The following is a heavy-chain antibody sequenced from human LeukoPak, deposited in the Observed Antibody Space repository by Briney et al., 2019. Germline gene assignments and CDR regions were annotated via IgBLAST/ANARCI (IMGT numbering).Heavy chain of an antibody. CDR3: ARDPYYYDSSGYYYEGGYFDY. J-gene: IGHJ4*02. CDR2: IYHSGST. D-gene: IGHD3-22*01. V-gene: IGHV4-38-2*02. Sequence: SETLSLTCTVSGYSISSGYYWGWIRQPPGKGLEWIGSIYHSGSTYYNPSLKNRVTISVDTSKNQFSLKLSSVTAADTAVYYCARDPYYYDSSGYYYEGGYFDYWGQGTLVTVSS. CDR1: GYSISSGYY.